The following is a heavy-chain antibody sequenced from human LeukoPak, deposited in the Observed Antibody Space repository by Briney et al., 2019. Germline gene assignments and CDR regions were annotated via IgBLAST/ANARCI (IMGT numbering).Heavy chain of an antibody. CDR3: ARKSYGADPDY. CDR1: GYTFSIHH. Sequence: ASVEVSCKASGYTFSIHHIQWVRQAPGQGLEWMGIINPSGGSTSYAQKSQGRVTMTRDTSTSTVYMELSSLRSEDTAVYYCARKSYGADPDYWGQGTLVTVSS. CDR2: INPSGGST. D-gene: IGHD4-17*01. V-gene: IGHV1-46*01. J-gene: IGHJ4*02.